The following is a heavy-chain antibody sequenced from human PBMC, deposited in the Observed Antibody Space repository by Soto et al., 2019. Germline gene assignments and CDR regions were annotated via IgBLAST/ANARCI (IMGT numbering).Heavy chain of an antibody. D-gene: IGHD3-3*01. CDR3: AKDRVRFFPVRVPNTFDY. CDR2: ISYDGSNK. J-gene: IGHJ4*02. V-gene: IGHV3-30*18. CDR1: GFTFSSYG. Sequence: GGSLRLSCAASGFTFSSYGMHWVRQAPGKGLEWVAVISYDGSNKYYADSVKGRFTISRDNSKNTLYLQMNSLRAEDTAVYYCAKDRVRFFPVRVPNTFDYWGQGTLVTVSS.